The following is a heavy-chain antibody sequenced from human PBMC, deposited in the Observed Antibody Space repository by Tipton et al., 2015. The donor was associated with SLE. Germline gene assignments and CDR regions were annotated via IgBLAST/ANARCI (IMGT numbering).Heavy chain of an antibody. CDR1: GYTFTSFD. V-gene: IGHV1-3*04. D-gene: IGHD6-19*01. J-gene: IGHJ4*02. CDR3: ARDRQWLPDY. Sequence: QLVQSGAEVKKPGASVKVSCKVSGYTFTSFDINWVRQAAGQGLEWMGSINIGNGNTLYPHKFQGRVTITSDTSASTVYMELTSLRSEDTAVYYCARDRQWLPDYWGQGTLVTVSS. CDR2: INIGNGNT.